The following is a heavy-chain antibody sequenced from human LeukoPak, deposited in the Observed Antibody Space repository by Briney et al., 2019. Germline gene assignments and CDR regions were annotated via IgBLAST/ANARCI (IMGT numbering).Heavy chain of an antibody. J-gene: IGHJ4*02. CDR3: ARDQYYYDSSGYLTFDY. D-gene: IGHD3-22*01. V-gene: IGHV4-4*07. CDR1: GGSISSYY. CDR2: IHTSGST. Sequence: SETLSLTCTVSGGSISSYYWSWIRQPAGKGLEWIGRIHTSGSTNYNPSLKSRVTMSVDTSKNHFFLKLSSVPAADTAVYYCARDQYYYDSSGYLTFDYWGQGTLVTVSS.